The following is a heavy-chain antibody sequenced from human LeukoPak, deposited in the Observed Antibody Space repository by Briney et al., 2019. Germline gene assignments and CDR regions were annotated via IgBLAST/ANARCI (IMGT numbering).Heavy chain of an antibody. CDR2: ISSNGGST. CDR3: VKVFGDYPLYYFDY. J-gene: IGHJ4*02. Sequence: PGGSLRLSCSASGFTFSSYAMHWVRHAPWKGLEYVLGISSNGGSTYYADSVKGRFTISRDNSKNTLYLQMSSLRAEDTAVYYCVKVFGDYPLYYFDYWGQGTLVTVSS. D-gene: IGHD4-17*01. CDR1: GFTFSSYA. V-gene: IGHV3-64D*06.